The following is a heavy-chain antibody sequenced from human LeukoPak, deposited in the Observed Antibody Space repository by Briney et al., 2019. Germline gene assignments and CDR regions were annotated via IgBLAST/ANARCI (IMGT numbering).Heavy chain of an antibody. Sequence: SETLSLTCTVSGGSISSGDYYWSWIRQPPGKGLEWTGYIYYSGSTYYNPSLKSRVTISIDTSKNQFSLKLSSVTAADTAVYYCARDPGSYGDNVFSWGQGTLVTVSS. CDR1: GGSISSGDYY. CDR2: IYYSGST. CDR3: ARDPGSYGDNVFS. J-gene: IGHJ5*02. D-gene: IGHD4-17*01. V-gene: IGHV4-30-4*01.